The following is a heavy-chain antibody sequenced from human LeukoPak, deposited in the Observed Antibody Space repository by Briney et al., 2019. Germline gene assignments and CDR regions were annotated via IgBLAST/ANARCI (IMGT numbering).Heavy chain of an antibody. CDR1: GYTFTGYY. Sequence: ASVKVSCKASGYTFTGYYMHWVRQAPGQGLEWMGWINPNSGGTNYAQKFQGRVTMTRDTSISTAYMELSRLRSDDTAVYYCARVGYVGSGSYYTIYCYYGMDVWGQGTTVTVSS. CDR3: ARVGYVGSGSYYTIYCYYGMDV. J-gene: IGHJ6*02. D-gene: IGHD3-10*01. V-gene: IGHV1-2*02. CDR2: INPNSGGT.